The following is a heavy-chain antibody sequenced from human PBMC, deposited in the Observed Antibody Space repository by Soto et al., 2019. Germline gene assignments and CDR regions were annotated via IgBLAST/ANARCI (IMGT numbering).Heavy chain of an antibody. Sequence: GGSLILSCAASGFTFTNYEMNWVRQAPGKGLEWISYISSSGKTISYADSVKGRFTISRDNAKNSLYLQMNSLRAEDTAVYYCAREPEKDSGSDLGIEEWGKGNLVTV. CDR2: ISSSGKTI. D-gene: IGHD5-12*01. CDR1: GFTFTNYE. J-gene: IGHJ4*02. CDR3: AREPEKDSGSDLGIEE. V-gene: IGHV3-48*03.